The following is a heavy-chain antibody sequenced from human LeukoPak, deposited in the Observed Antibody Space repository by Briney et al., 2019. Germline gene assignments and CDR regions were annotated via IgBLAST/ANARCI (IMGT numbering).Heavy chain of an antibody. V-gene: IGHV4-59*01. Sequence: PSETLSLTCTVSGGSISSYYWSWIRQPPGKGLEWIGYIYYSGSTNYNPSLKSRVTISVDTSKNQFSLKLSSVTAADTAVYYCARVRGQWLVPYYFDYWGQGTLVTVSS. CDR1: GGSISSYY. D-gene: IGHD6-19*01. CDR3: ARVRGQWLVPYYFDY. CDR2: IYYSGST. J-gene: IGHJ4*02.